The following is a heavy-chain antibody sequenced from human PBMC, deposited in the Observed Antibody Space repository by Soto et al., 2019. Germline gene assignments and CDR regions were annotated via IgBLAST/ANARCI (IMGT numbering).Heavy chain of an antibody. V-gene: IGHV4-59*08. Sequence: QVQLQESGPGLVKPSETLSLSCTVSGGSISSYYWSWFRQSPGKRMEWIGYVHHSWGSSYNPSLQXXVXXSLDTSKSQFSRKVTSVTAKDPAVYYCARQGFGPLHGLVDVWGQGTTVTVSS. CDR3: ARQGFGPLHGLVDV. CDR1: GGSISSYY. D-gene: IGHD3-10*01. CDR2: VHHSWGS. J-gene: IGHJ6*02.